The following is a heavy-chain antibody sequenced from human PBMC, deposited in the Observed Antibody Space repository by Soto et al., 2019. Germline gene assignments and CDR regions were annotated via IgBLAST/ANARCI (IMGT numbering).Heavy chain of an antibody. D-gene: IGHD3-10*01. CDR2: IYYSGST. J-gene: IGHJ6*02. Sequence: KTSETLSLTCTVSGGSISSGGYYWSWIRQHPGKGLEWIGYIYYSGSTYYNPSLKSRVTISVDTSKNQFSLKLSSVTAADTAVYYCARAGHMVRGVIIPMYYYGMDVWGQGTTVTVSS. CDR1: GGSISSGGYY. CDR3: ARAGHMVRGVIIPMYYYGMDV. V-gene: IGHV4-31*03.